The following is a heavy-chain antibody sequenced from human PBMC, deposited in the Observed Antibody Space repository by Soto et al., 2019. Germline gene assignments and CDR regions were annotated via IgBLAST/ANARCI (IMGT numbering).Heavy chain of an antibody. CDR2: ILYGGSS. Sequence: PSETLSLTCTVSGGSVSIGSHYWSWIRQPPGKGLEWIGYILYGGSSNFNPSLKSRVTMSVDASKSQFSLSLSSVTAADTAVYYCARGAISTKIEYWGHGILVTVSS. CDR3: ARGAISTKIEY. J-gene: IGHJ4*01. V-gene: IGHV4-61*01. CDR1: GGSVSIGSHY. D-gene: IGHD2-2*02.